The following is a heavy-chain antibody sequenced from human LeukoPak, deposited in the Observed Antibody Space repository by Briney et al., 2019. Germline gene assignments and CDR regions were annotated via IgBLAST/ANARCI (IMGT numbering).Heavy chain of an antibody. Sequence: HPGGSLRLSCAASGFTFSSYAMSWVRQAPGKGLEWVSAISGSGGSTYYADSVKGRFTISRDNSKNTLYLQMNSLRAEDTAVYYCAKSIGLHDAFDIWGQGTMVTVSS. CDR2: ISGSGGST. D-gene: IGHD2-21*01. J-gene: IGHJ3*02. CDR3: AKSIGLHDAFDI. CDR1: GFTFSSYA. V-gene: IGHV3-23*01.